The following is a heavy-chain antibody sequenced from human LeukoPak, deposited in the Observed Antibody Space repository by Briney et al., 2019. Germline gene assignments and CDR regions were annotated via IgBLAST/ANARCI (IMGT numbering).Heavy chain of an antibody. CDR2: IYYSGST. J-gene: IGHJ3*02. CDR1: GDSISSYY. CDR3: ARHYYDSSGYLLAFDI. V-gene: IGHV4-59*01. Sequence: SETLSLTCTVSGDSISSYYWNWIRQPPGKGLEWIGYIYYSGSTNYNPSLKSRVTISVDTSKNQFSLKLSSVTAADTAVYYCARHYYDSSGYLLAFDIWGQGTMVTVSS. D-gene: IGHD3-22*01.